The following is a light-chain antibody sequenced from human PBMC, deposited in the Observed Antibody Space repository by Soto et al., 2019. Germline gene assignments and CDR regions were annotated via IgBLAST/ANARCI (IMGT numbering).Light chain of an antibody. CDR2: GAS. Sequence: IVMTQSPATLSVSPGERATLSCRASQSVSSNLAWYQQKPGQAPRLLIYGASTRATGIPDRFSGSGSGTEFTLTISSLQSEDFAVYHCQQYNNLPPFFGQGTKLEIK. CDR3: QQYNNLPPF. V-gene: IGKV3-15*01. J-gene: IGKJ2*01. CDR1: QSVSSN.